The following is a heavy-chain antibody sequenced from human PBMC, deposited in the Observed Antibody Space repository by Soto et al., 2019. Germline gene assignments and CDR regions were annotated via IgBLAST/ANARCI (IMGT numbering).Heavy chain of an antibody. CDR2: IYWDDDK. Sequence: SGPTLVNPTQTLTLTCTFSGFSLSTSGEGVGWIRQPPGKALEWLALIYWDDDKRYSPSLKSRLTITKDTSKNQVVLTMTNMDPVDTATYHCAHSYQRLRVFLTYWFDPWGQGTLVTVSS. D-gene: IGHD3-9*01. J-gene: IGHJ5*02. CDR1: GFSLSTSGEG. CDR3: AHSYQRLRVFLTYWFDP. V-gene: IGHV2-5*02.